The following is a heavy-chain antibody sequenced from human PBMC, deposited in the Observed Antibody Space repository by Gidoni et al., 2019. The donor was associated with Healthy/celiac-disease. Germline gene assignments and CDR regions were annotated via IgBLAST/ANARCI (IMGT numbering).Heavy chain of an antibody. CDR1: GYSFTSYW. V-gene: IGHV5-51*01. CDR2: IYPGDSDT. Sequence: EVQLVQSGAEVKKPGESLKISCKGSGYSFTSYWIGWVRQMPGKGLEWMGSIYPGDSDTRYSPSFQGQVTISADKSISTAYLQWSSLKASDTAMYYCARAYCSGGSCYSFDYWGQGTLVTVSS. CDR3: ARAYCSGGSCYSFDY. D-gene: IGHD2-15*01. J-gene: IGHJ4*02.